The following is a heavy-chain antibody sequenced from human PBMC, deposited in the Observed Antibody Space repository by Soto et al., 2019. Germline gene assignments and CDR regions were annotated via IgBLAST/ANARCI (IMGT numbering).Heavy chain of an antibody. Sequence: QVQLQQWGAGLLKPSETLSLTCAVYGGSFSGYYWNWIRQPPGKGLEWIGEINHSGSTNYNPSLKTRVTISVDTSKNQFSLKLSSVTAADTAVYYCASGYGSNFDFWGQGTLVTVSS. V-gene: IGHV4-34*01. D-gene: IGHD6-19*01. CDR2: INHSGST. J-gene: IGHJ4*02. CDR3: ASGYGSNFDF. CDR1: GGSFSGYY.